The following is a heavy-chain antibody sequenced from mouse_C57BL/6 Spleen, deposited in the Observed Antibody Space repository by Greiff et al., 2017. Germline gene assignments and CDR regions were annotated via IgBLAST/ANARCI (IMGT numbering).Heavy chain of an antibody. CDR3: ARYCYDRYYDAIDY. CDR1: GYTFTSYW. CDR2: IDPSDSYT. J-gene: IGHJ4*01. Sequence: QVQLQQPGAELVMPGASVKLSCKASGYTFTSYWMHWVKQRPGQGLEWIGEIDPSDSYTNYNQKFKGKSTLTVDKSSSTAYMQLSSLTAEDSAVYYCARYCYDRYYDAIDYWGQGTSVTVSS. V-gene: IGHV1-69*01. D-gene: IGHD2-12*01.